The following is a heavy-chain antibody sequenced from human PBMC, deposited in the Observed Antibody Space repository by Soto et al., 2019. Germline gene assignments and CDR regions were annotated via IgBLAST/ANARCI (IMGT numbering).Heavy chain of an antibody. Sequence: SETLSLTCTVSGGSISSYYWSWIRQPPGKGLEWIGYIYYSGSTNYNPSLKSRVTIPVDASKNQFSLKRSSVTAADTAVYYCAREGRYYDILTGYYRTNWFDPWGQGTLVTVSS. CDR1: GGSISSYY. CDR2: IYYSGST. J-gene: IGHJ5*02. D-gene: IGHD3-9*01. CDR3: AREGRYYDILTGYYRTNWFDP. V-gene: IGHV4-59*01.